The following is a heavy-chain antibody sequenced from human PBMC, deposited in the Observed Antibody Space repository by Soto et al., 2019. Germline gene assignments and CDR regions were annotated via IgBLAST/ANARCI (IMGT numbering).Heavy chain of an antibody. J-gene: IGHJ2*01. D-gene: IGHD2-15*01. CDR2: ISGNGDRT. Sequence: GGSLRLSCAASRFTFSNYAMSWVRQAPGKGLEWVSAISGNGDRTYYADSVKGRFTISRDNSKNTLYLQMSSLRAEDTAVYYCAKDLEYCSGGRCYTRNYWYFDLWGRGTLVTVSS. CDR3: AKDLEYCSGGRCYTRNYWYFDL. CDR1: RFTFSNYA. V-gene: IGHV3-23*01.